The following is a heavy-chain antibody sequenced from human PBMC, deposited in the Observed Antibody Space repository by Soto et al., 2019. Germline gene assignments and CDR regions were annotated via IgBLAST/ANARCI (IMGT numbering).Heavy chain of an antibody. J-gene: IGHJ4*02. CDR2: IRDGQD. CDR3: VRDHNWSFDS. D-gene: IGHD1-1*01. Sequence: EVQLVESGGGLVQPGGSLRLSCAASGFDFSSFSMNWVRQAPGKGLEWISYIRDGQDSYADSVKGRFTISRDNAKSSLFLQLNRLSADDTGIYYCVRDHNWSFDSWGQGTLVTVSS. V-gene: IGHV3-48*01. CDR1: GFDFSSFS.